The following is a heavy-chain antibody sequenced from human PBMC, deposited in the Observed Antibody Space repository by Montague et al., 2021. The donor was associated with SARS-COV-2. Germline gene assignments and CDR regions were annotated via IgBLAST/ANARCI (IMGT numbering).Heavy chain of an antibody. D-gene: IGHD3-10*01. CDR3: ARGARQGYGFRLGSFDS. CDR2: INHSGST. CDR1: GGSFSGYY. Sequence: SETLSLTCAVYGGSFSGYYWTWIRQSPRKGLEWVGEINHSGSTNYNPSLKSRVTISVDTSKNQFSLKLSSVTAADTAAYYCARGARQGYGFRLGSFDSWGQGTLVTVSS. V-gene: IGHV4-34*01. J-gene: IGHJ4*02.